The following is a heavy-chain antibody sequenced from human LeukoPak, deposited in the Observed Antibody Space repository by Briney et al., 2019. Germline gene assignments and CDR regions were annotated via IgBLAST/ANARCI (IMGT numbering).Heavy chain of an antibody. V-gene: IGHV3-30*18. D-gene: IGHD2-15*01. J-gene: IGHJ4*02. CDR3: AKDWSFRGSYYSIDY. CDR2: ISYDGSNK. Sequence: GRSLRLSCAASGFTFSSYGMQWVRQAPGKGLVGVVVISYDGSNKYYADSVKGRFTISRDNSKNTLYLQMNSLRAEDTAVYYCAKDWSFRGSYYSIDYWGQGTLVTVSS. CDR1: GFTFSSYG.